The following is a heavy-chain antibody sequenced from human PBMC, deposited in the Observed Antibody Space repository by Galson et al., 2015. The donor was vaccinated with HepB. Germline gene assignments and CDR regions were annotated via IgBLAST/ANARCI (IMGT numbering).Heavy chain of an antibody. D-gene: IGHD3-10*01. V-gene: IGHV5-51*01. CDR2: IYPGDSDT. CDR3: ARHGLYYYGSGSSLDY. J-gene: IGHJ4*02. CDR1: GYSFTTYW. Sequence: QSGAEVKKPGESLKISCKASGYSFTTYWIGWVRQMPGKGLEWMGIIYPGDSDTRYSPSFQGQVTISADKSITTAYLQWSSLKASDTAMYYCARHGLYYYGSGSSLDYWGQGTQVTVSS.